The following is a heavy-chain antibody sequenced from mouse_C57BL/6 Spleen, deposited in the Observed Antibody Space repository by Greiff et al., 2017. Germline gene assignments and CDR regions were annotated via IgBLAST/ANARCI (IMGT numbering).Heavy chain of an antibody. CDR2: IDPSDSET. CDR3: ARSNDGYFMDY. CDR1: GYTFTSYW. D-gene: IGHD2-3*01. J-gene: IGHJ4*01. V-gene: IGHV1-52*01. Sequence: QVQLQQPGAELVRPGSSVKLSCKASGYTFTSYWMHWVKQRPIQGLEWIGNIDPSDSETHYNQKFKDKATLTVAKSSSTAYMQLSSLTSEDSAVYYCARSNDGYFMDYWGQGTSVTVSS.